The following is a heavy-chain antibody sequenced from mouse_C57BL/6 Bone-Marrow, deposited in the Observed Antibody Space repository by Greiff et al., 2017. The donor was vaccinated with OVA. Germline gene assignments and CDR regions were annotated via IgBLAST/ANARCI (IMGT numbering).Heavy chain of an antibody. CDR1: GFTFSSSA. CDR2: IRDGGSYT. J-gene: IGHJ2*01. Sequence: EVKLMESGGGLVKPGGSLKLSCAASGFTFSSSAMSWVRQPPEKRLEWVATIRDGGSYTYYPDNVKGRFPISRDNAKNNLYLQMSHLKAEDPAMYDRARIDYDGYYFDYWGQGTTLTVSS. V-gene: IGHV5-4*03. CDR3: ARIDYDGYYFDY. D-gene: IGHD2-4*01.